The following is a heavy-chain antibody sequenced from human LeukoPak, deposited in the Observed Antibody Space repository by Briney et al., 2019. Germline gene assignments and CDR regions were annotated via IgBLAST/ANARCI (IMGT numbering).Heavy chain of an antibody. CDR2: IYYSGST. CDR1: GGSISSYY. J-gene: IGHJ4*02. Sequence: NPSETLSLTCTVSGGSISSYYWSWIRQPPGKGLEWIGYIYYSGSTNYNPSLKSRVTISVDTSKTQFSLKLSSVTAADTAVYYCARHARADQDIVVVVASNFDYWGQGTLVTVSS. D-gene: IGHD2-15*01. CDR3: ARHARADQDIVVVVASNFDY. V-gene: IGHV4-59*08.